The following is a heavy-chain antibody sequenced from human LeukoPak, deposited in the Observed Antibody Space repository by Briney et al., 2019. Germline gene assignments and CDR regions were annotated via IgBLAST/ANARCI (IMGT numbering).Heavy chain of an antibody. V-gene: IGHV3-30*18. CDR3: AKDKVGAPSC. J-gene: IGHJ4*02. CDR1: GFTFSSYG. CDR2: ISYDGSNK. D-gene: IGHD1-26*01. Sequence: GGSLRLSCAASGFTFSSYGMHWVRQAPGKGLEWVAVISYDGSNKYYADSVKGRFTTSRDNSKNTLYLQMNSLRAEDTAVYYCAKDKVGAPSCWGQGTLVTVSS.